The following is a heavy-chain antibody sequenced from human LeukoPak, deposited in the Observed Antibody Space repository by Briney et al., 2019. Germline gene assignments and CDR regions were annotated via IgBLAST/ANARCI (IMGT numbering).Heavy chain of an antibody. CDR3: AKDSFSSQQLAPGYFDY. J-gene: IGHJ4*02. Sequence: PGGSLRLSCAASGFTFSSYAMSWVRQAPGKGLEWVSAINGSGGSTYYADSVKGRFTISRDNSKNTLYLQMNSLRAEDTAVYYCAKDSFSSQQLAPGYFDYWGQGTLVTVSS. CDR2: INGSGGST. D-gene: IGHD6-13*01. V-gene: IGHV3-23*01. CDR1: GFTFSSYA.